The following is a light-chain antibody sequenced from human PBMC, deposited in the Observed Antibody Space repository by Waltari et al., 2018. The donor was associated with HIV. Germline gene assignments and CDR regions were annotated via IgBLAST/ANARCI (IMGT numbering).Light chain of an antibody. V-gene: IGLV2-14*03. J-gene: IGLJ2*01. CDR1: SSDVGGYNS. Sequence: QSALAQPASVSGSPGQSITLSCPGPSSDVGGYNSVSWYQQHPDKVPRLMIYEVSHRPSGISSRFFGSKSGYTASLTISGLQPDDEAYYYCSSYTSSSSLDVVFGGGTKLTVL. CDR2: EVS. CDR3: SSYTSSSSLDVV.